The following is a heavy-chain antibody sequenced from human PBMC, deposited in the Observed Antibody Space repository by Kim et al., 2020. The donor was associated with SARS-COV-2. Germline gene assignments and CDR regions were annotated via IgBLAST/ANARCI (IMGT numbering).Heavy chain of an antibody. CDR2: INPNSGGT. CDR3: AREIPAAIGGYFDY. J-gene: IGHJ4*02. D-gene: IGHD2-2*02. V-gene: IGHV1-2*02. Sequence: ASVKVSCKASGYTFTGYYMHWVRQAPGQGLEWMGWINPNSGGTNYAQKFQGRVTMTRDTSISTAYMELSRLRSDDTAVYYCAREIPAAIGGYFDYWGQGTLVTVSS. CDR1: GYTFTGYY.